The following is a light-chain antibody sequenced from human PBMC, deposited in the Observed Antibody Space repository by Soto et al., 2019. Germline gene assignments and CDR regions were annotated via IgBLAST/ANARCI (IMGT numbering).Light chain of an antibody. CDR2: GIS. Sequence: ESVLTQSPGTLSLSPGDRATLSCRASQSVTNSYFAWYQQKPGQAPRLLIYGISNSATGIPDRFSGSGSGTDFTLTISRLEHEDFVVYYCQQYSSLPHTFGQGTKLEVK. CDR3: QQYSSLPHT. CDR1: QSVTNSY. V-gene: IGKV3-20*01. J-gene: IGKJ2*01.